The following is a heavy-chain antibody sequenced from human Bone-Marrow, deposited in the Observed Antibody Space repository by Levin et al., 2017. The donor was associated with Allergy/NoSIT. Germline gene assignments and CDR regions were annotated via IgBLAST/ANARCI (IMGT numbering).Heavy chain of an antibody. J-gene: IGHJ4*02. V-gene: IGHV3-30*18. CDR2: ISYDGDFT. CDR3: AKDRSGEVVPDY. CDR1: GFSFRSYG. D-gene: IGHD2-15*01. Sequence: GGSLRLSCAASGFSFRSYGMHWVRQAPGKGLEWVGLISYDGDFTFYGDSVKGRFTISRDNSKTTLHLQMNSLRGEDTAVYYCAKDRSGEVVPDYWGQGTLVTVSS.